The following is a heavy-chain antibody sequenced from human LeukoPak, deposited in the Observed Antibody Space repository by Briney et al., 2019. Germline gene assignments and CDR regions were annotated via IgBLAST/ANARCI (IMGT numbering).Heavy chain of an antibody. CDR2: TNHSGST. CDR1: GGSFSGYY. V-gene: IGHV4-34*01. CDR3: ARWLGGAAV. D-gene: IGHD6-13*01. Sequence: PSETLSLTCAVYGGSFSGYYWSWIRQPPGKGLEWIGETNHSGSTNYNPSLKSRVTISVDTSKNQFSLKLSSVTAADTAVYYCARWLGGAAVWGQGTLVTVSS. J-gene: IGHJ4*02.